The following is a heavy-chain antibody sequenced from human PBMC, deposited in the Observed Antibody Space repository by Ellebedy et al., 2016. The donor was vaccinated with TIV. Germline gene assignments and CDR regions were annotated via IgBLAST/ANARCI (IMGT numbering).Heavy chain of an antibody. D-gene: IGHD1-26*01. Sequence: PGGSLRLSCAASGFTFSSYEMNWVRQAPGKGLEWVSYISSSGSTIYYADSVKGRFTISRDNAKNSLYLQMNSLRAEGTAVYYCARVSGGGSYFVGDYWGQGTLVTVSS. CDR2: ISSSGSTI. V-gene: IGHV3-48*03. CDR3: ARVSGGGSYFVGDY. CDR1: GFTFSSYE. J-gene: IGHJ4*02.